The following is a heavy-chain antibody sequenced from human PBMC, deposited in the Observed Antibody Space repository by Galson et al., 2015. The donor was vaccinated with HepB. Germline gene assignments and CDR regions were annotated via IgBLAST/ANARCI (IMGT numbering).Heavy chain of an antibody. CDR1: GFTFSSYA. Sequence: SLRLSCAASGFTFSSYAMHWVRQAPGKGLEWVAVIWYDGSNKYFADSVKGRFTISRDNAKNTLYLQMNSLRAEDTAVYYCARARNTGDYDLNAFDIWGQGTMVTVSS. CDR2: IWYDGSNK. J-gene: IGHJ3*02. D-gene: IGHD4-17*01. V-gene: IGHV3-33*08. CDR3: ARARNTGDYDLNAFDI.